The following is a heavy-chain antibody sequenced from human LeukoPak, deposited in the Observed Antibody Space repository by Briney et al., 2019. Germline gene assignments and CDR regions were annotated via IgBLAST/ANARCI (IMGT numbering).Heavy chain of an antibody. J-gene: IGHJ4*02. CDR1: GFIFSSYS. CDR3: ASSLDFWSGYYPNY. D-gene: IGHD3-3*01. Sequence: QTGGSLRLSCAASGFIFSSYSMNWVRKAPGKGLEWVSYISSSSSTIYYADSVKGRFTISRDNAKNSLYLQMNSLRAEDTAVYYCASSLDFWSGYYPNYWGQGTLVTVSS. CDR2: ISSSSSTI. V-gene: IGHV3-48*04.